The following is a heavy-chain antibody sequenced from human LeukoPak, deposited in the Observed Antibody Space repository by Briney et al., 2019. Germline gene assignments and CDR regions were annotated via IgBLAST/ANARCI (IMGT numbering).Heavy chain of an antibody. CDR2: IIPIFGTA. CDR3: ASYAGIVVVPAATSGFDP. J-gene: IGHJ5*02. D-gene: IGHD2-2*01. Sequence: ASVKVSCKASGGTFSSYAISWVRQAPGQGLEWMGGIIPIFGTANYAQKFQGRVTNTADESTSTAYMELSSLRSEDTAVYYCASYAGIVVVPAATSGFDPWGQGTLVTVSS. CDR1: GGTFSSYA. V-gene: IGHV1-69*01.